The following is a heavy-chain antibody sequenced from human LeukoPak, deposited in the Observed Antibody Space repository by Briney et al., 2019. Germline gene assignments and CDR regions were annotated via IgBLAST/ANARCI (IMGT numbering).Heavy chain of an antibody. CDR1: GGSISSSSYY. J-gene: IGHJ4*02. CDR3: ARRGIAVALDY. Sequence: SETLSLTCTVSGGSISSSSYYWGWIRQPPGKGLEWIGSIYYSENTYYNPSLKSRVTISVDTSKNQFSLKLSSVTAADTAVYYCARRGIAVALDYWGQGTLVTVSS. CDR2: IYYSENT. V-gene: IGHV4-39*01. D-gene: IGHD6-19*01.